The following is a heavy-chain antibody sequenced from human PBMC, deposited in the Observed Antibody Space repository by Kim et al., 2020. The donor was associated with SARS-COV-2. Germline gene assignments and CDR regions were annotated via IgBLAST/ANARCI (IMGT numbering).Heavy chain of an antibody. CDR2: IYYSGST. D-gene: IGHD3-3*01. CDR3: ARGGTDFWNRAGSHIEEYYYYYGMDV. V-gene: IGHV4-59*13. J-gene: IGHJ6*02. CDR1: GGSISSYY. Sequence: SETLSLTCTVSGGSISSYYWSWIRQPPGKGLEWIGYIYYSGSTNYNPSLKSRVTISVDTSKNKFSLKLSSVTAADTAVYYCARGGTDFWNRAGSHIEEYYYYYGMDVWGQGTTVTVSS.